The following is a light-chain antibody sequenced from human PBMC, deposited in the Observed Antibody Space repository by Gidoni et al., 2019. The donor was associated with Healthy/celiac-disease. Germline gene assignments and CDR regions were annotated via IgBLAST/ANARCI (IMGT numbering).Light chain of an antibody. J-gene: IGKJ4*01. CDR3: QQRSNWPLLT. V-gene: IGKV3-11*01. CDR1: QSVSSY. CDR2: DAP. Sequence: EIVLTQSTATLSLSPGERATLSCRASQSVSSYLAWYQQKPGQAPRLLIYDAPNRATGIPARFSGSGSGTDFTLTISSLEPEDFAVYYCQQRSNWPLLTFGGGTKVEIK.